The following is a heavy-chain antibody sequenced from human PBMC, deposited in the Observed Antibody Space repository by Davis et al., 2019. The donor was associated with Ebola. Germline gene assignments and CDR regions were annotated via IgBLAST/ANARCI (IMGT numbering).Heavy chain of an antibody. CDR2: ISSSSSYI. Sequence: GESLKISCAASGSTFSGYSMNWVRQAPGKGLEWVSSISSSSSYIYYADSVKGRFTISRDNAKNSLYLQMNSLRAEDTAVYYCATKALMDVWGQGTTVTVSS. CDR1: GSTFSGYS. CDR3: ATKALMDV. J-gene: IGHJ6*02. V-gene: IGHV3-21*01.